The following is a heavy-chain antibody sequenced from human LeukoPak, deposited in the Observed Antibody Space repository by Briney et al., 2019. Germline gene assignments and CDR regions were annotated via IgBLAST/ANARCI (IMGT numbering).Heavy chain of an antibody. Sequence: GGSLRLSCAASGFTFSTYSINWVRQAPGKGLEWVSYISSDSRTIYYADSLKGRFTISRDNAKNSLSPLMNSLRAEDTAVYYCARDLSSRGYTYGTPAFTFDIWGQGTMVTVSS. V-gene: IGHV3-48*01. D-gene: IGHD5-18*01. CDR1: GFTFSTYS. J-gene: IGHJ3*02. CDR2: ISSDSRTI. CDR3: ARDLSSRGYTYGTPAFTFDI.